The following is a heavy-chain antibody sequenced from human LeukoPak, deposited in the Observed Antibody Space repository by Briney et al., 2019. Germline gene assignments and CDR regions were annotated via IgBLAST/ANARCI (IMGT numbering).Heavy chain of an antibody. J-gene: IGHJ4*02. Sequence: ASVKVSCKASGYTFTSYGISWVRQAPGHGLEWMGWISAYNGNTNYAQKLQGRVTMTTDTSTSTAYMELRSLRSDDTAVYYCARSSFFYYDSSGYPDYWGQGTLVTVSS. CDR3: ARSSFFYYDSSGYPDY. V-gene: IGHV1-18*01. CDR2: ISAYNGNT. CDR1: GYTFTSYG. D-gene: IGHD3-22*01.